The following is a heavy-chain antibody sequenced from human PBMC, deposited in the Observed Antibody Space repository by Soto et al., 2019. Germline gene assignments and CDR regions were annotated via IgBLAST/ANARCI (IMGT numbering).Heavy chain of an antibody. CDR1: GVSISSGGYY. J-gene: IGHJ5*02. V-gene: IGHV4-31*01. CDR3: ARSVDP. CDR2: IFYRGTT. Sequence: QVQLQESGPGLVKPSQTLSLTCTVSGVSISSGGYYWSWIRQHPGKGLEWLGYIFYRGTTYYNPALKSKVTISVATSKNQFSRKRSSGTVADPAVYYCARSVDPWGQVTLVTFSA.